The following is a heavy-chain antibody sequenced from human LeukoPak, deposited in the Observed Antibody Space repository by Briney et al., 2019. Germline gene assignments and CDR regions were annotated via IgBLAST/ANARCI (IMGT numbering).Heavy chain of an antibody. CDR2: IHYDGARS. CDR3: AKAIWVAATSSWFCLDY. J-gene: IGHJ4*02. Sequence: GRSLRLSCAASGFTFSGYGMHWVRQAPGKGLEWVAFIHYDGARSYYADSVKGRFTISRDNSRNTLYLQMNSLRPEDTAVYYCAKAIWVAATSSWFCLDYWGQGTLVTVSS. V-gene: IGHV3-30*02. CDR1: GFTFSGYG. D-gene: IGHD3-10*01.